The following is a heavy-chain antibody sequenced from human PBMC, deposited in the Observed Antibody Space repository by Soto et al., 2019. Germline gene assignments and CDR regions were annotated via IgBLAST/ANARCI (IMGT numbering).Heavy chain of an antibody. Sequence: SETLSLTCTVSGDSVSSVGFHWAWLRRPPGKGLEWIGYIYNGGSTYYRPSLESRMHMSLDATRNQYSLRLTSVTAADTAVYFCARAPVGLDTISYFDYWGQGKLVTVSS. J-gene: IGHJ4*02. V-gene: IGHV4-30-4*01. CDR2: IYNGGST. CDR3: ARAPVGLDTISYFDY. D-gene: IGHD3-3*01. CDR1: GDSVSSVGFH.